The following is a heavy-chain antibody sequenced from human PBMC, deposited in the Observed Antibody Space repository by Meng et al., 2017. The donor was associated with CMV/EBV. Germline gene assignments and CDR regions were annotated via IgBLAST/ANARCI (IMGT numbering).Heavy chain of an antibody. CDR1: FTFMNAR. V-gene: IGHV3-15*07. CDR3: TTDRSSWYANWFDP. Sequence: FTFMNARRNWERQAPGKGLEWFGRIKRKTDGGTTDYAAPVKSRFTISRDDSKNTLYLQMNSLKTEDTAVYYCTTDRSSWYANWFDPWGQGTLVTVSS. CDR2: IKRKTDGGTT. J-gene: IGHJ5*02. D-gene: IGHD6-13*01.